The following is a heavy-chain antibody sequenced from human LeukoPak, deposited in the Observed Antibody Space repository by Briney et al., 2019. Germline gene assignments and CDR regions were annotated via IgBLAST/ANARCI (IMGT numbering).Heavy chain of an antibody. CDR2: IYTSGST. Sequence: PSETLSLTCTVSGYSISSGYYWGWIRQPAGKGLEWIGRIYTSGSTNYNPSLKSRVTMSVDTSKNQFSLKLSSVTAADTAVYYCARASSSWLRFDYWGQGTLVTVSS. CDR1: GYSISSGYY. J-gene: IGHJ4*02. V-gene: IGHV4-4*07. CDR3: ARASSSWLRFDY. D-gene: IGHD6-13*01.